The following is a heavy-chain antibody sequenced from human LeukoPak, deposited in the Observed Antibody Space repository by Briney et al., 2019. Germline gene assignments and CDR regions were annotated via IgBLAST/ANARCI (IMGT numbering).Heavy chain of an antibody. CDR3: AKGLGLDFWTAGWGALDY. D-gene: IGHD3/OR15-3a*01. CDR1: GFTFSTYA. Sequence: PGGSLRLSCAASGFTFSTYAMSWVRQAPGKGLEWVSVISGSGGNTYYADSVKSRFTISRDNSKNTLYLQMRSLRAEDTAIYYCAKGLGLDFWTAGWGALDYWGQGTLVTVSS. J-gene: IGHJ4*02. V-gene: IGHV3-23*01. CDR2: ISGSGGNT.